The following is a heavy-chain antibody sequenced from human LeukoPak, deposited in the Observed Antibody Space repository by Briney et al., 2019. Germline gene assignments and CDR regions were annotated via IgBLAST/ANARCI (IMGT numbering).Heavy chain of an antibody. V-gene: IGHV3-7*01. J-gene: IGHJ4*02. CDR3: ARVMALVVVAATTFDY. D-gene: IGHD2-15*01. Sequence: GGSLRLSCAASGFTFSSYWMSWVRQAPGKGLEWVANIKQDGSEKYYVDSVKGRFTISRDNAKNSLYLQMNSLRAEDTAVYYCARVMALVVVAATTFDYWGQGTLVTVSS. CDR1: GFTFSSYW. CDR2: IKQDGSEK.